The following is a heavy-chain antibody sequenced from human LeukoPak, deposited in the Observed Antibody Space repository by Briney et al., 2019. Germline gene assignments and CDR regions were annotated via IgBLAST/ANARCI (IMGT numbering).Heavy chain of an antibody. Sequence: PGGSLRVSCAASGFTFSSYAMSWVRQAPGKGLEWVSAISGSGGSTYYADSVKGRFTISRDNSKNTLYLQMNSLRAEDTAVYYCAKDGDSSWYGHPYYFDYWGQGTLVTVSS. J-gene: IGHJ4*02. CDR1: GFTFSSYA. CDR2: ISGSGGST. D-gene: IGHD6-13*01. V-gene: IGHV3-23*01. CDR3: AKDGDSSWYGHPYYFDY.